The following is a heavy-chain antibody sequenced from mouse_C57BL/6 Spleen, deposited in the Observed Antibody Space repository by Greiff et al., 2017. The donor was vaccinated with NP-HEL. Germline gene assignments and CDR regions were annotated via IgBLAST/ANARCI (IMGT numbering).Heavy chain of an antibody. CDR3: ARGGVYYYGSSPFDG. V-gene: IGHV1-80*01. D-gene: IGHD1-1*01. CDR2: IYPGDGDT. CDR1: GYAFSSYW. J-gene: IGHJ3*02. Sequence: QVQLQQSGAELVKPGASVKISCKASGYAFSSYWMNWVKQRPGKGLEWVGQIYPGDGDTNYNGKFKGKATLTADKSSSTAYMQLSSLTSEDSAVYFCARGGVYYYGSSPFDGWGQGTLVTVSA.